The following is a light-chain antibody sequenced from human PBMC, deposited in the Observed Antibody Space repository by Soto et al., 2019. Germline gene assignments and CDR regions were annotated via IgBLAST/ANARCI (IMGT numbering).Light chain of an antibody. J-gene: IGKJ3*01. CDR1: QSVRSY. Sequence: EIVLTQSPATLSLSPGERATLSCRASQSVRSYLAWYQQKPGQAPRLLIYGASNRATGIPDRFSGSGSGTDFTLTISSREPEDSAVYYCQQRGSWPQFTFGPGTKVEIK. CDR3: QQRGSWPQFT. V-gene: IGKV3-11*01. CDR2: GAS.